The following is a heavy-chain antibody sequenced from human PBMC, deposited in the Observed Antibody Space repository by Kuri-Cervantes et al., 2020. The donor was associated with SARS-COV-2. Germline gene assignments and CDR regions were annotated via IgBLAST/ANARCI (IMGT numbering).Heavy chain of an antibody. Sequence: GGSLRLSCAASGFTFSDSAMNWVRQAPGKGLEWVSAISTSGAYTYYADSVKGRFTISGDNSKNTLYLQMKRLRAEDTAVYYCAKCPRIGVPGTSGEDWAQGPLVTVSS. CDR2: ISTSGAYT. D-gene: IGHD6-19*01. V-gene: IGHV3-23*01. CDR1: GFTFSDSA. CDR3: AKCPRIGVPGTSGED. J-gene: IGHJ4*02.